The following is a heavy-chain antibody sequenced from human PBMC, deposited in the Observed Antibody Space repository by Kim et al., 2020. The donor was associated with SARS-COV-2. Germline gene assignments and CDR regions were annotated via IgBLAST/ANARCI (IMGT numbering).Heavy chain of an antibody. D-gene: IGHD3-10*01. CDR1: GFTFSSYS. J-gene: IGHJ6*02. V-gene: IGHV3-21*04. CDR3: ARDSRETLWFGELRGYYYGMDV. CDR2: ISSSSSYI. Sequence: GGSLRLSCAASGFTFSSYSMNWVRQAPGKGLEWVSSISSSSSYIYYADSVKGRFTISRDNAKNSLYLQMNSLRAEDTAVYYFARDSRETLWFGELRGYYYGMDVWGQGTTVTVSS.